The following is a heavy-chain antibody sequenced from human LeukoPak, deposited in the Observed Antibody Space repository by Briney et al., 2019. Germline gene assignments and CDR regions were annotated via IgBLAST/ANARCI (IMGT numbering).Heavy chain of an antibody. V-gene: IGHV1-69*13. J-gene: IGHJ4*02. Sequence: SVKVSCKASGYTFTSYYMHWVRQAPGQGLEWMGGIIPIFGTANYAQKFQGRVTITADESTSTAYMELSSLRSEDTAVYYCARGRGYSYGNFDYWGQGTLVTVSS. CDR1: GYTFTSYY. CDR3: ARGRGYSYGNFDY. CDR2: IIPIFGTA. D-gene: IGHD5-18*01.